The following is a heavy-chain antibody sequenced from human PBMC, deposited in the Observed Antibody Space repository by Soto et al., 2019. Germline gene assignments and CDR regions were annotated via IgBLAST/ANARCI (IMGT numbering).Heavy chain of an antibody. J-gene: IGHJ4*02. Sequence: ASVKVSCKASGYTFTGSAMHWVRQAPGQRLEWMGWINAGNGNTKYSQKFQGRVTITRDTSASTAYMELSSLRSEDTAVYYCAGAVAVPADFDYWGQGTLVTVSS. CDR2: INAGNGNT. CDR3: AGAVAVPADFDY. CDR1: GYTFTGSA. V-gene: IGHV1-3*01. D-gene: IGHD6-19*01.